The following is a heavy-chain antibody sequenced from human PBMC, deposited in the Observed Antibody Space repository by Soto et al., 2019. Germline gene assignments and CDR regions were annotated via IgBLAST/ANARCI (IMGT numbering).Heavy chain of an antibody. Sequence: SETLSLTCAVYGGSISSSSYYWGWIRQPPGKGLEWIGSIYYSGSTYYNPSLKSRVTISVDTSKNQFSLKLSSVTAADTAVYYCARGYGDYVGDAFDIWGQGTMVTVSS. CDR2: IYYSGST. J-gene: IGHJ3*02. CDR3: ARGYGDYVGDAFDI. CDR1: GGSISSSSYY. D-gene: IGHD4-17*01. V-gene: IGHV4-39*07.